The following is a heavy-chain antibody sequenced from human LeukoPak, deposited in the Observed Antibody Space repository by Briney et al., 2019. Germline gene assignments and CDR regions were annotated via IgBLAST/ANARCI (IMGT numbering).Heavy chain of an antibody. CDR1: GGSFSGYY. CDR3: ARGPGWFGEPPGV. CDR2: INHSGST. J-gene: IGHJ6*02. Sequence: PSETLSLTCAVYGGSFSGYYWSWIRQPPGKGLEWIGEINHSGSTNYNPSLKSRVTISVDTSKNQFSLKLSSVTAADTAVYYCARGPGWFGEPPGVWGQGTTVTVSS. V-gene: IGHV4-34*01. D-gene: IGHD3-10*01.